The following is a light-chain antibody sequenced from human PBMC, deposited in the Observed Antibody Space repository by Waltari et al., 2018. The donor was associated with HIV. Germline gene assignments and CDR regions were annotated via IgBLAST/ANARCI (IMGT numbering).Light chain of an antibody. CDR1: SSDVGSYNY. Sequence: QSALTQPRSVSGSPEQSVTISCTGTSSDVGSYNYVSWYQQRPGKAPQLMIYDVTNRPSGVPDRFSGSKSGNTASLTISGLQGDDEADYYCCSYAGSYTLVFGGGTKLTVL. V-gene: IGLV2-11*01. CDR2: DVT. J-gene: IGLJ3*02. CDR3: CSYAGSYTLV.